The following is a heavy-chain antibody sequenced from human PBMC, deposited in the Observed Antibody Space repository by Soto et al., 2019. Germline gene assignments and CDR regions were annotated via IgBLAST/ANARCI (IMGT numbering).Heavy chain of an antibody. V-gene: IGHV3-30*18. CDR3: AKSYSSGWYYYGMDV. D-gene: IGHD6-19*01. Sequence: VQLVESGGGVVQPGRSLRLSCAASGFTFSSYGMHWVRQAPGKGLEWVAVISYDGSNKYYADSVKGRFTISRDNSKNTLYLQMNSLRAEDTAVYYCAKSYSSGWYYYGMDVWGQGTTVTVSS. CDR1: GFTFSSYG. CDR2: ISYDGSNK. J-gene: IGHJ6*02.